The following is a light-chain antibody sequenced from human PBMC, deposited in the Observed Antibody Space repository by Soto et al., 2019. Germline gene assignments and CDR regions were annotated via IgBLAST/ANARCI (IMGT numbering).Light chain of an antibody. CDR1: QSVSSN. V-gene: IGKV3D-15*01. Sequence: EIVMTQSPATLSVSPGERATLSCRASQSVSSNFAWYQQRPAQAPRLLIYDVSTRATGVPTRFSGSGSGTEFTLTISSLQSEDFAVYYCQQYGDSPLTFGGGTKVEIK. CDR2: DVS. CDR3: QQYGDSPLT. J-gene: IGKJ4*01.